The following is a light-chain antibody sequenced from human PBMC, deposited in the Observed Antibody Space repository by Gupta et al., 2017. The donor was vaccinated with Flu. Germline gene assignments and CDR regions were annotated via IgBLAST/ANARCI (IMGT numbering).Light chain of an antibody. CDR2: AAS. J-gene: IGKJ1*01. CDR1: QSISIY. Sequence: DIQMTQSPSSLSASVGDRVTITCRASQSISIYLNWYQQKPGKAPKLLIYAASSLQSGVPPRLSGSGSGTDFTLSIITLLHEDFATYCCHQTYSTPWTFGEGTKVEIK. CDR3: HQTYSTPWT. V-gene: IGKV1-39*01.